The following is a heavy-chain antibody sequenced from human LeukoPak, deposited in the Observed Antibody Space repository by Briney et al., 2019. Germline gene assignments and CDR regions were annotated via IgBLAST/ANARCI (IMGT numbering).Heavy chain of an antibody. Sequence: GGSLRLSCAASGFTFSSYSMNWVRQAPGEGLEWVSSISSSSSYIYYADSVKGRFTISRDNAKNSLFLQMNSLRAGDTALYYCTRGSRRVQLPRSYDFDVWGQGTVVTVSS. CDR3: TRGSRRVQLPRSYDFDV. CDR2: ISSSSSYI. J-gene: IGHJ3*01. CDR1: GFTFSSYS. V-gene: IGHV3-21*01. D-gene: IGHD1-1*01.